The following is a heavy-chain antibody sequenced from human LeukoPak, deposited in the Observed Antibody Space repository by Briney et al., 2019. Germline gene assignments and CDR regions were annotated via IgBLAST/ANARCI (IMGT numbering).Heavy chain of an antibody. CDR1: GYTFTTFA. D-gene: IGHD2-2*03. CDR2: ISAYNGNT. Sequence: ASVKVSCKASGYTFTTFAMHWVRQAPGQRLEWMGWISAYNGNTNYAQKLQGRVTMTTDTSTSTAYMELRSLRSDDTAVYYCARERVDIVVVGDAFDIWDQGTMVTVSS. V-gene: IGHV1-18*01. CDR3: ARERVDIVVVGDAFDI. J-gene: IGHJ3*02.